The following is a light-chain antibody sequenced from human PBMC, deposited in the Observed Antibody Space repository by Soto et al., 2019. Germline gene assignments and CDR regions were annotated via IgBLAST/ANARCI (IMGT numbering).Light chain of an antibody. CDR3: QQYGSSPLYT. Sequence: EIVLTQSPGTLSLSPGERATLSCRASQSVSSSYLAWYQQKPGQAPRLLIYGPSARATGIPDRFSGSGSGTVFTITISRLEPEDFAVYYCQQYGSSPLYTFGQGTKLEIK. CDR2: GPS. V-gene: IGKV3-20*01. CDR1: QSVSSSY. J-gene: IGKJ2*01.